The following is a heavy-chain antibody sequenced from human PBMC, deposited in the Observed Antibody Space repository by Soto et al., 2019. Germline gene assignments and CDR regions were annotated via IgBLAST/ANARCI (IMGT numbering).Heavy chain of an antibody. J-gene: IGHJ6*02. CDR1: GYSISSSNW. CDR3: ARDRQEGGATRAYYYYGMDV. Sequence: SETLSLTCAVSGYSISSSNWWGWIRQPPGKGLEWIGSIYYSGSTYYNPSLKSRVTISVDTSKNQFSLKLSSVTAADTAVYYCARDRQEGGATRAYYYYGMDVWGQGTTVTVSS. V-gene: IGHV4-38-2*02. CDR2: IYYSGST. D-gene: IGHD1-26*01.